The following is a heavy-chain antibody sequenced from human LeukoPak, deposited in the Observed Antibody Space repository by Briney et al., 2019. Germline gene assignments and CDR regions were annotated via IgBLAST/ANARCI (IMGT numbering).Heavy chain of an antibody. D-gene: IGHD3-10*01. Sequence: SETLSLTCTVSGASISSGDYHWNWIRQPPGKGLEWIGFIHDSGSTYYDPSLKSRVSISRDMSKNQLSLMLSSVTAADTAVYYCARGFGAGNYYYGWFDPWGQGTLVSVSS. CDR3: ARGFGAGNYYYGWFDP. CDR2: IHDSGST. V-gene: IGHV4-30-4*01. CDR1: GASISSGDYH. J-gene: IGHJ5*02.